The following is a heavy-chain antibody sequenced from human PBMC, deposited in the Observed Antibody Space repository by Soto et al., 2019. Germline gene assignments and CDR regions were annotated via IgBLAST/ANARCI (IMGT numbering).Heavy chain of an antibody. D-gene: IGHD1-7*01. CDR2: IIPIFGTA. J-gene: IGHJ6*02. V-gene: IGHV1-69*06. CDR1: GGTFSSYA. CDR3: ASVPNNWNYGRTLYYYYGMDV. Sequence: SVKVSCKASGGTFSSYAISWVRQAPGQGLEWMGGIIPIFGTANYAQKFQGRVPITADKSTSTAYMELSSLRSEDTAVYYCASVPNNWNYGRTLYYYYGMDVWGQGTTVTVSS.